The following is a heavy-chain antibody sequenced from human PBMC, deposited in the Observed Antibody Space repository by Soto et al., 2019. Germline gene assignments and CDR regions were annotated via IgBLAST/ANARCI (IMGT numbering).Heavy chain of an antibody. V-gene: IGHV1-3*01. Sequence: QVQLVQSGAEVKKPGASVKVSCKASGYTFTSYAMHWVRQAPGQRLEWMGWINAGNGNTKYSQKFQGRVTITRDTSASTAYMELSSLRSEDTAVYYCANIAAAGANWFDPWGQGTLVTVSS. CDR1: GYTFTSYA. D-gene: IGHD6-13*01. J-gene: IGHJ5*02. CDR2: INAGNGNT. CDR3: ANIAAAGANWFDP.